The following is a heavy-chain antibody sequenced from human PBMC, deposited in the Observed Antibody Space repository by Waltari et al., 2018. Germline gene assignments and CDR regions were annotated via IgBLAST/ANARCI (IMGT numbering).Heavy chain of an antibody. CDR3: ARVPPEGQWLATDQTDAFDI. V-gene: IGHV4-39*07. CDR2: IYYSGSA. CDR1: GDSIRSSRYY. J-gene: IGHJ3*02. D-gene: IGHD6-19*01. Sequence: QVQLQESGPRLVKPSETLSLTCSVSGDSIRSSRYYWGWIRQPPGKGLEWIGSIYYSGSAYHNPSLKSRLSTSLDTSKNQFSLKLSSVTAADTAVYYCARVPPEGQWLATDQTDAFDIWGQGTMVTVSS.